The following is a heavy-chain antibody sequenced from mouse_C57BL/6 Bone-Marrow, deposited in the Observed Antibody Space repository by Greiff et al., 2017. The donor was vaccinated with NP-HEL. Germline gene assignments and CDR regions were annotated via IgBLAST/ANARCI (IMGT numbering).Heavy chain of an antibody. J-gene: IGHJ3*01. D-gene: IGHD4-1*01. CDR1: GFSLTSYG. Sequence: VQVVESGPGLVAPSPSLSISCTASGFSLTSYGVSWVRQPPGKGLEWLGVICGDGSTNSYSALISSLGTSKDNSKSQVFLKRNRLQADDTATYYCAKGELGWFAYWGQGTLVTVSA. CDR2: ICGDGST. V-gene: IGHV2-3*01. CDR3: AKGELGWFAY.